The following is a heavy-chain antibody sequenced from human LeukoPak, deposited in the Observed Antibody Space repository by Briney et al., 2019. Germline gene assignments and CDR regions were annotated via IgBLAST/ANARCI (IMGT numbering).Heavy chain of an antibody. V-gene: IGHV1-24*01. J-gene: IGHJ4*02. D-gene: IGHD5-24*01. CDR2: FDPEDGET. Sequence: SVTVSFKVSGYTLTELSMHWVRQAPGKGLEWMGGFDPEDGETIYAQKFQGRVTMTEDTSTDTAYMELSSLRSEDTAVYYCATARRDGYNGHFDYWGQGTLVTVSS. CDR3: ATARRDGYNGHFDY. CDR1: GYTLTELS.